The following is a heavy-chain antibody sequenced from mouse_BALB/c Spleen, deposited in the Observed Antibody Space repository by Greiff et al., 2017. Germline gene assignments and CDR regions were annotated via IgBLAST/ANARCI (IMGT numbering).Heavy chain of an antibody. J-gene: IGHJ1*01. D-gene: IGHD4-1*01. Sequence: EVKLEESGGGLVKPGGSLKLSCAASGFTFSAYYMYWVRQTPEKRLEWVATISDGGSYTYYPDSVKGRFTISRDNAKNNLYLQMSSLKSEDTAMYYCARELGRSYWYFDVWGAGTTVTVSS. V-gene: IGHV5-4*02. CDR1: GFTFSAYY. CDR3: ARELGRSYWYFDV. CDR2: ISDGGSYT.